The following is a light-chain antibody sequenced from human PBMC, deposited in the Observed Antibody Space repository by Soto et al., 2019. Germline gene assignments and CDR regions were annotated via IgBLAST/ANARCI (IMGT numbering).Light chain of an antibody. CDR1: RSVSVAY. V-gene: IGKV3-20*01. Sequence: EIVLTQSPGTLSLSPGERATLSCRASRSVSVAYLVWYQQKPGQAPKLLIYGASNRATGVPDRFSVSWSGTDFTLTISGLEPEDSAVYYCQQYGSSPYTFGQGTNVDIK. J-gene: IGKJ2*01. CDR3: QQYGSSPYT. CDR2: GAS.